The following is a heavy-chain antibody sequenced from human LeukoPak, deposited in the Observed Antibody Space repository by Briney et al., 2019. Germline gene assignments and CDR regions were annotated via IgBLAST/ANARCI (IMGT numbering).Heavy chain of an antibody. CDR3: ATLAVAGLIFDP. CDR2: INPNNGSR. J-gene: IGHJ5*02. D-gene: IGHD6-19*01. Sequence: ASVTVSCMASGYTFTSYYMHWVRQAPGQGLEWMGVINPNNGSRTYAPKFQGRVAVTRDTSTSTVYMEMTSLRSEDTAVYYCATLAVAGLIFDPWGQGTLVTVSS. CDR1: GYTFTSYY. V-gene: IGHV1-46*01.